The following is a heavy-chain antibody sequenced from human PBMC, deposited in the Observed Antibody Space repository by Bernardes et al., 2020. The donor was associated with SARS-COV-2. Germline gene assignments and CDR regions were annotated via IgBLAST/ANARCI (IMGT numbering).Heavy chain of an antibody. J-gene: IGHJ4*02. Sequence: GGSLRLSCAASGFTFSSYEMNWVRQAPGKGLEWVSYISSSGSTIFYAESVKGRFTISRDNAKNSLYLQMNSLRAEDTAVYYCAREERRITLFGVVITQSFDYWGQGTLVTVSS. CDR3: AREERRITLFGVVITQSFDY. CDR2: ISSSGSTI. V-gene: IGHV3-48*03. CDR1: GFTFSSYE. D-gene: IGHD3-3*01.